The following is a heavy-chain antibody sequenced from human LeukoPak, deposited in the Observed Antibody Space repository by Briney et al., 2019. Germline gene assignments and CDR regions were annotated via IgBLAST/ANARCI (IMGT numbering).Heavy chain of an antibody. V-gene: IGHV1-46*01. J-gene: IGHJ4*02. CDR1: GYTFTSNY. Sequence: GASEKVSCKASGYTFTSNYMHWVRQAPGQGLEWMGVIHPSGGGTNQAPKFQSRVTMTRDTSTATVFMELSSLTSEDTATYYCARMEMDPAMVTNYFDYWGQGTLVTVSS. CDR2: IHPSGGGT. CDR3: ARMEMDPAMVTNYFDY. D-gene: IGHD5-18*01.